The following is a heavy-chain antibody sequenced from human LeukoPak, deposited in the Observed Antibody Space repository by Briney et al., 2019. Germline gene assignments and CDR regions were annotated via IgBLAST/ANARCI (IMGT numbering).Heavy chain of an antibody. V-gene: IGHV3-7*01. J-gene: IGHJ6*02. Sequence: GGSLRLSCAASGFTFSSYAMSWVRQAPGKGLEWVANIKQDGSEKYYVDSVKGRFTISRDNAKNSLYLQMNSLRAEDTAVYYCARSAAIRNKNYYYYYGMDVWGQGTTVTVSS. CDR1: GFTFSSYA. CDR3: ARSAAIRNKNYYYYYGMDV. CDR2: IKQDGSEK. D-gene: IGHD2-2*02.